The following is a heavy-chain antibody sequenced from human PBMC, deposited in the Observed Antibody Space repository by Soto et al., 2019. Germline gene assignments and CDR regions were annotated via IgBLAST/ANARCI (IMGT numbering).Heavy chain of an antibody. Sequence: SETLSLTCNVSGGSVSCSYWSWIRQSPGTGLEWIGYIFYSGATKYNPSLESRVTILVDSSKNEFSLKLTSVTPADTAVYYCAKAGSYSRSSGRVDQWGQGILVTVSS. D-gene: IGHD4-4*01. CDR1: GGSVSCSY. CDR2: IFYSGAT. V-gene: IGHV4-59*02. CDR3: AKAGSYSRSSGRVDQ. J-gene: IGHJ4*02.